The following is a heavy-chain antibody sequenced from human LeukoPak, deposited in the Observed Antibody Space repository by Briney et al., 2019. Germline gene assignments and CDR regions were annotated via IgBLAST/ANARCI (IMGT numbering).Heavy chain of an antibody. CDR1: GFTFSDYY. V-gene: IGHV3-11*01. Sequence: GGSLRLSCAASGFTFSDYYMSWIRQAPGKGLQWLAYSSTSGSITYYADSVKGRFTISRDNAKNSLHLQMNSLRPEDTALYYCVKDGALRPRNYYDTLYHFDYWGQGTLVTVSS. J-gene: IGHJ4*02. CDR3: VKDGALRPRNYYDTLYHFDY. CDR2: SSTSGSIT. D-gene: IGHD3-22*01.